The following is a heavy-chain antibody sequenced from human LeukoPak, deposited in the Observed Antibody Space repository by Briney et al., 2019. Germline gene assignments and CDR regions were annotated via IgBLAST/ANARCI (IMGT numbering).Heavy chain of an antibody. CDR1: GYTFTSYG. J-gene: IGHJ3*02. D-gene: IGHD6-6*01. Sequence: ASVKVSCKASGYTFTSYGIGWVRQAPGQGLEWMGWISAYNGNTNYAQKLQGRVTMTTDTSTSTAYMELRSLRSDDTAVYYCARDDSGSSEGAFDIWGQGTMVTVSS. CDR2: ISAYNGNT. V-gene: IGHV1-18*01. CDR3: ARDDSGSSEGAFDI.